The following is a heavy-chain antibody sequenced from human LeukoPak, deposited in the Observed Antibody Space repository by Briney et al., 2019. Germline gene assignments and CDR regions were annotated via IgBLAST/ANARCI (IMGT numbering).Heavy chain of an antibody. J-gene: IGHJ3*01. CDR2: ISYDGSNK. D-gene: IGHD3-10*01. CDR1: GFTFSSYG. Sequence: PGGSLRLSCAASGFTFSSYGMHWVRQAPGKGLEWVAVISYDGSNKYYADSVKGRFTISRDNSKNTLYLQMNSLRAEDTAVYFCAKDRYYGSGSLAHWGQGTMVTVSS. V-gene: IGHV3-30*18. CDR3: AKDRYYGSGSLAH.